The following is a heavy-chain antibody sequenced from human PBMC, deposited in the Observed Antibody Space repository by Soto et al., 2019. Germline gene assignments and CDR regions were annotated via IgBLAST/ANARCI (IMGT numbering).Heavy chain of an antibody. J-gene: IGHJ6*02. Sequence: PSETLSLTCTVSGGSIKSDYYWTWVRQPPGGGLEWMGYKYYSGATDSDPSLKRRVSFSVDMSKNQFSLNLTSVTVADTAVYYCARGRPNYFYYGLDVWGQGIPVT. CDR3: ARGRPNYFYYGLDV. V-gene: IGHV4-30-4*01. CDR2: KYYSGAT. CDR1: GGSIKSDYY.